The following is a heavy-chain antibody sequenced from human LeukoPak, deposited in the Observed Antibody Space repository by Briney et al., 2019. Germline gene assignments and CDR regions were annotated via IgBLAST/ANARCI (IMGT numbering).Heavy chain of an antibody. D-gene: IGHD3-3*01. V-gene: IGHV3-21*01. CDR1: GFTFSSYS. CDR3: ASFVLEWLFDYYMDV. CDR2: ISSSSSYI. Sequence: GGSLRLSCAASGFTFSSYSMNWVRQAPGKGLEWVSSISSSSSYIYYADSVKGRFTISRDNAKNSLYLQMNSLRAEDTAVYYCASFVLEWLFDYYMDVWGKGTTVTVSS. J-gene: IGHJ6*03.